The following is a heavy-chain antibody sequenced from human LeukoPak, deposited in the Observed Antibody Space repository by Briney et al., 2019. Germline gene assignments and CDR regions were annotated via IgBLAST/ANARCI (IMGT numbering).Heavy chain of an antibody. CDR1: GYSFTSYW. V-gene: IGHV5-51*01. CDR3: ARSYCSSTSCYGPVDY. D-gene: IGHD2-2*01. Sequence: GESLKISCKGSGYSFTSYWIGWVRQMPGKGLEWMGIIYPGDSDTRYSPSFQGQVTISADKSISTAYLQWSSLKASDTAMYYCARSYCSSTSCYGPVDYWGQGTLVTVSS. J-gene: IGHJ4*02. CDR2: IYPGDSDT.